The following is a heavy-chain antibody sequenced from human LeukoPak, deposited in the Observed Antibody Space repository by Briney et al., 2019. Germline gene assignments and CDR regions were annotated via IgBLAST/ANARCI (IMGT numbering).Heavy chain of an antibody. J-gene: IGHJ4*02. CDR3: ARARDPFWWDY. Sequence: GGSLRLSCAASGLTISSYWMSWVRQAPGKGLEWVANIKQDGSEKYYVDSVKGRFTISRDNAKNSLYLQMNSLRAEDRAVYYCARARDPFWWDYWGQGTLVTVSS. CDR2: IKQDGSEK. D-gene: IGHD2-15*01. CDR1: GLTISSYW. V-gene: IGHV3-7*01.